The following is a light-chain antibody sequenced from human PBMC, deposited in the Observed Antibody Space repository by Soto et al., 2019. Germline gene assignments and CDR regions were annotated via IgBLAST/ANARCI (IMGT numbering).Light chain of an antibody. CDR2: DAS. Sequence: DIEFTQPPPTLSASVEYRVTITFRASQSIGNWLAGYEQKPGKAPNHLIYDASTLENGVPSRFSGSASGTDFTLTISRLEPEDCAVYYCQQYGSSGTFGQGTKV. V-gene: IGKV1-5*01. J-gene: IGKJ1*01. CDR3: QQYGSSGT. CDR1: QSIGNW.